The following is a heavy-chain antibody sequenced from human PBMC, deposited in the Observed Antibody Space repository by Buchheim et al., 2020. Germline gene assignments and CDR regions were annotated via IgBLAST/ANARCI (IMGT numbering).Heavy chain of an antibody. J-gene: IGHJ2*01. V-gene: IGHV4-61*03. Sequence: QVQLEESGPGLVKPSETLSLTCSVSGASVNSPGIHWSWIRQPPGKGPEYIGNIFYSGSTNYNPSLKSRLTISLATSRNHFSLNLTSVTTADTAVYYCARDPVTARSFDLWGRGTL. D-gene: IGHD5-18*01. CDR2: IFYSGST. CDR3: ARDPVTARSFDL. CDR1: GASVNSPGIH.